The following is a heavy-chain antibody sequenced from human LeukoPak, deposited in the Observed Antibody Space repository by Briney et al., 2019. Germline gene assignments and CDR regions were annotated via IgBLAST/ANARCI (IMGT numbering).Heavy chain of an antibody. Sequence: PGGSLRLSCAASGFTFSTYWMTWVRQAPGKGLEWVANIKQDGRKKNRVDSVKARFTISRDNAKNSLYLQMNSLRAEGTAVYDCLGYHGSGSYLAPDYSGQGTLVTVAS. CDR3: LGYHGSGSYLAPDY. J-gene: IGHJ4*02. CDR1: GFTFSTYW. D-gene: IGHD3-10*01. CDR2: IKQDGRKK. V-gene: IGHV3-7*03.